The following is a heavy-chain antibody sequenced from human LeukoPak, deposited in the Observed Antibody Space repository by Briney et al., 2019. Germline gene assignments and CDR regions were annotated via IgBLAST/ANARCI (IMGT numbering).Heavy chain of an antibody. J-gene: IGHJ6*02. Sequence: PGGSLRLSCSASGFPFSSYAMHWVRQAPGKGLEYVSAISDSGGSTYYPDSVKGRFTLSRDNSKNTLYLQMSSLRAEDTAVYFCVRGYSFGPYGMDVWGQGTPVTVSS. CDR2: ISDSGGST. CDR3: VRGYSFGPYGMDV. CDR1: GFPFSSYA. V-gene: IGHV3-64D*09. D-gene: IGHD2-15*01.